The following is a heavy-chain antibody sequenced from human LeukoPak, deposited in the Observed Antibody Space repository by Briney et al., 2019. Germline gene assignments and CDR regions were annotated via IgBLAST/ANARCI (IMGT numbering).Heavy chain of an antibody. D-gene: IGHD6-6*01. J-gene: IGHJ4*02. CDR2: VSDRGGT. CDR1: GSSISDSY. Sequence: SETLSLTCSVSGSSISDSYWSWIRQPPGKQMEWIGSVSDRGGTTYNPSLRSRVNISLDTSQNQFSLKVTSVTAADTAVYYCATNALLVPSTFDSWGRGTLVIVSS. CDR3: ATNALLVPSTFDS. V-gene: IGHV4-59*12.